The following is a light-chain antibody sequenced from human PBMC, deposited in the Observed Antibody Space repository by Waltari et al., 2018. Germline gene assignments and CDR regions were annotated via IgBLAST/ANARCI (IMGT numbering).Light chain of an antibody. CDR3: YSTDRSGNYRV. CDR2: EDS. V-gene: IGLV3-10*01. Sequence: SYELTQPPSVSVSPGQTARLTCSGDAMPTNYAYWYQQKSGQAPVLVIYEDSKRPSGIPARFSGSSSGTMATLTISGAQVEDEADYFCYSTDRSGNYRVFGGGTRLTVL. CDR1: AMPTNY. J-gene: IGLJ3*02.